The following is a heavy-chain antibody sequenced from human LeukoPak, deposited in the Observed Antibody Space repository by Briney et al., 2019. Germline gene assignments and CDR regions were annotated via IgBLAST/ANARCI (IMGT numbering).Heavy chain of an antibody. V-gene: IGHV3-64*01. Sequence: GGSLRLSCAASGFTFSDYAMHWVRRAPGKGLEYVSAISSDGGSTFYASSVKGRFNISRDNSKNTLYLDMGSLRPEDMAVYYCATIGLPWGQGTLVTVSS. J-gene: IGHJ5*02. CDR3: ATIGLP. D-gene: IGHD1-26*01. CDR2: ISSDGGST. CDR1: GFTFSDYA.